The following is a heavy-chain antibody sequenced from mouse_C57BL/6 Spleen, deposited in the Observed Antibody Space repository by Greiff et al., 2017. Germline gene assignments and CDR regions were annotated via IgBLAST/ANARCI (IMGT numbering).Heavy chain of an antibody. Sequence: QVQLKQPGAELVMPGASVKLSCKASGYTFTSSWMHWVKQRPGQGLEWIGELDPSASYTNYNQKFKSKSTVTVDKSSSTAYMQLSSLTSEDAAVYYCARSGGSSRSGYFDVWGTGTTVTVSS. CDR3: ARSGGSSRSGYFDV. D-gene: IGHD1-1*01. CDR1: GYTFTSSW. V-gene: IGHV1-69*01. J-gene: IGHJ1*03. CDR2: LDPSASYT.